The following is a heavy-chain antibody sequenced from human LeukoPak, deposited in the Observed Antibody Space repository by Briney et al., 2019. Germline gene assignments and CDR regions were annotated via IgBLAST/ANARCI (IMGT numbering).Heavy chain of an antibody. J-gene: IGHJ4*02. V-gene: IGHV3-7*01. CDR2: IKQDGSET. CDR3: GRDPRDSAYSPPDY. Sequence: GGSLRLSCATSGFTFSSYWMSWVRQAPGKGLEWVANIKQDGSETYYVDSVKGRFTISRDNAKNSLYLQMNSLRVEDTAVYYCGRDPRDSAYSPPDYWGQGTLVTVSS. CDR1: GFTFSSYW. D-gene: IGHD3-22*01.